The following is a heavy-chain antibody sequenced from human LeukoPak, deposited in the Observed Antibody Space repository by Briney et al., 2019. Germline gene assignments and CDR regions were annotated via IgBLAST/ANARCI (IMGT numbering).Heavy chain of an antibody. CDR1: GFTFSSYW. D-gene: IGHD6-13*01. CDR2: IKSDGTIT. CDR3: ATFYGSTS. V-gene: IGHV3-74*01. J-gene: IGHJ5*02. Sequence: GGSLRLPCAASGFTFSSYWMHWVRQAPGKGLVWVSCIKSDGTITNYADSVKGRFTISRDNAKNTLYLQMNSLRADDTAVYYCATFYGSTSWGQGTLVTVSS.